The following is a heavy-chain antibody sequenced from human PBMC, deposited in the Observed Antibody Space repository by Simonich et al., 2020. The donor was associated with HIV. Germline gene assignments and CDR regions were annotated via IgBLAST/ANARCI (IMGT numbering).Heavy chain of an antibody. CDR1: GGSFSGYY. CDR2: INHSGST. Sequence: QVQLQQWGAGLLKPSETLSLTCAVYGGSFSGYYWSWIRQPPGKGLEWIWEINHSGSTNYNPSLKSRVTISVDTSKNHFSLKLSSVTAADTAVYYCARLTAGGLGEYFQHWGQGTLVTVSS. D-gene: IGHD6-13*01. CDR3: ARLTAGGLGEYFQH. J-gene: IGHJ1*01. V-gene: IGHV4-34*01.